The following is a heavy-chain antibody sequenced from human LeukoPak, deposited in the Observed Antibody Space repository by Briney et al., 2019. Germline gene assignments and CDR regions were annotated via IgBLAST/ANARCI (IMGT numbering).Heavy chain of an antibody. J-gene: IGHJ6*02. CDR1: GYTFTGYY. CDR2: INPNRGGT. CDR3: ARVTIFMAARPESDYYYGMDV. Sequence: ASVKVSCMASGYTFTGYYMHWVRQAPGQGLEWMGWINPNRGGTNYAQKFQGRVTMTRDTSISRAYMELIRLRSDDTAVYYCARVTIFMAARPESDYYYGMDVWGQGTTVTVSS. D-gene: IGHD6-6*01. V-gene: IGHV1-2*02.